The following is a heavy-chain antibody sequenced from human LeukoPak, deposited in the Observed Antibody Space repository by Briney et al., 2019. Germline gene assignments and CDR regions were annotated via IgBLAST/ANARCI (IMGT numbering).Heavy chain of an antibody. J-gene: IGHJ1*01. Sequence: PGGSLRLSCAASGFTFLSYGMHWVRQAPGKGLEWVAFIRYDGSNKYYAGSVKGRFTISRDNAKNSLYLQMNSLRAEDTAVYYCAHTWSSSWDEYFQHWGQGTLVTVSS. D-gene: IGHD6-13*01. CDR2: IRYDGSNK. CDR3: AHTWSSSWDEYFQH. CDR1: GFTFLSYG. V-gene: IGHV3-30*02.